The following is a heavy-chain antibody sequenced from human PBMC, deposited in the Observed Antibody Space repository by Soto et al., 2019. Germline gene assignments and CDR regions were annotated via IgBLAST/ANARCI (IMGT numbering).Heavy chain of an antibody. CDR3: ARVGYDILTGSSGYFDY. V-gene: IGHV3-48*03. Sequence: GGSLRLSCAASGFTFSSYEMNWVRQAPGKGLEWVSYISSSGSTIYYADSVKGRFTISRDNAKNSPYLQMNSLRAEDTAVYYCARVGYDILTGSSGYFDYWGQGTLVTVSS. CDR1: GFTFSSYE. CDR2: ISSSGSTI. J-gene: IGHJ4*02. D-gene: IGHD3-9*01.